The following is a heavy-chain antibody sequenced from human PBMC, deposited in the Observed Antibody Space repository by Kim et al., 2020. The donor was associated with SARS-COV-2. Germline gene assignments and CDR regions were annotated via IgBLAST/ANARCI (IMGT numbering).Heavy chain of an antibody. CDR1: GFTFSSYG. J-gene: IGHJ4*02. CDR3: AKEGPGYYAPRPFDY. Sequence: GGSLRLSCAASGFTFSSYGMHWVRQAPGKGLEWVAVISYDGSNKYYADSVKGRFTISRDNSKNTLYLQMNSLRAEDTAVYYCAKEGPGYYAPRPFDYWGQGTLVTVSS. D-gene: IGHD1-26*01. V-gene: IGHV3-30*18. CDR2: ISYDGSNK.